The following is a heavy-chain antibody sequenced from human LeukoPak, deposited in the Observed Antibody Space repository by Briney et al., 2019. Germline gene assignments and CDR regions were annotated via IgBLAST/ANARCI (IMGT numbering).Heavy chain of an antibody. CDR2: IYTSGST. V-gene: IGHV4-61*02. J-gene: IGHJ4*02. D-gene: IGHD5-18*01. CDR3: ARADTAMFDY. CDR1: GGSISSGSYY. Sequence: SETLSLTCTVSGGSISSGSYYWSWIRQPAGKGLEWIGRIYTSGSTNYNPSLKSRVTISVDTSKNQFSLKLSSVTAADTAVYYCARADTAMFDYWGQGTLVTVSS.